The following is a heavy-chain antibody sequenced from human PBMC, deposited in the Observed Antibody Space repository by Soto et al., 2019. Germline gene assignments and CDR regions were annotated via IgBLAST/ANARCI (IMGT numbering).Heavy chain of an antibody. V-gene: IGHV3-15*01. J-gene: IGHJ3*01. CDR1: GFTFSNAW. D-gene: IGHD4-17*01. CDR2: IKSQTDGGTT. Sequence: VRLVESGGGLVQPGGSLRLSCAASGFTFSNAWMSWVRQAPGKGLEWVGRIKSQTDGGTTHYAAPVKARFTISRDDSRNTLYLQMSSLKTDDTAMYYCTTVGYRDYGLALAVWGQGTLVTVSS. CDR3: TTVGYRDYGLALAV.